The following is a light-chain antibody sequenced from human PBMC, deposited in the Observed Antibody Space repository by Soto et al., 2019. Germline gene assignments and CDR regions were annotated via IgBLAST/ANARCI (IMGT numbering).Light chain of an antibody. J-gene: IGKJ4*01. Sequence: IVMTQSPLSLPVTPGEPASISCRSSHSLLHSNGYNYLDWYLQKPGQSPQLLIYLGSNRASGVPDRFSGSGSGTDFTLKISRVEAEDVGVYYCMQALQTPLTFGGGTKVDTK. CDR3: MQALQTPLT. V-gene: IGKV2-28*01. CDR2: LGS. CDR1: HSLLHSNGYNY.